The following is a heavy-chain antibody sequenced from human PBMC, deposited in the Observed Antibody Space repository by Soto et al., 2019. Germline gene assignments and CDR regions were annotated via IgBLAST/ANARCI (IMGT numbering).Heavy chain of an antibody. Sequence: QVQLVESGGGVVQPGRSLRLSCAASGFTFSSYGMHWVRQAPGKGLEWVAVKGDNGSNKYYADSVKGRFTISRDNSKNALYLQMNFLRTEGTVVYYCARDTSLRSSCDIDYWGQGTLVTVSS. D-gene: IGHD2-15*01. CDR2: KGDNGSNK. J-gene: IGHJ4*02. CDR3: ARDTSLRSSCDIDY. CDR1: GFTFSSYG. V-gene: IGHV3-33*08.